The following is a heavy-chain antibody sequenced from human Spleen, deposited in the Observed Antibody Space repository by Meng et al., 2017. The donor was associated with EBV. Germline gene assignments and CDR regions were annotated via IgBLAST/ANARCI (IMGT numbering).Heavy chain of an antibody. J-gene: IGHJ1*01. D-gene: IGHD2-2*02. CDR1: GFTFETLW. CDR2: IKSRFHGGGT. Sequence: VPVMGCVCGVLRPRGSVRLSFVGSGFTFETLWMTVVSQAPGKGLEWIGLIKSRFHGGGTDIAAPVKGSFTVSRDDSKNTVYLQLTGLTIEDTGVYYCTTDPPYTEGRYSQHWGQGTLVTVSS. V-gene: IGHV3-15*01. CDR3: TTDPPYTEGRYSQH.